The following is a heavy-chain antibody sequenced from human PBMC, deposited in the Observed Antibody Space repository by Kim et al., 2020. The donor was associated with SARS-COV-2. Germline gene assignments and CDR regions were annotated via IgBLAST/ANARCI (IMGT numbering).Heavy chain of an antibody. CDR1: GFTFTDYV. Sequence: GGSLRLSCAVSGFTFTDYVMGWVRQAPGKGLEWVSAIIGTGTDTYHADSVKGRLTISRDNSKNTLHLQMNSLRSDDTAMYYCVKGSAASRPYYFDYWGQGPWSPSPQ. J-gene: IGHJ4*02. CDR2: IIGTGTDT. D-gene: IGHD2-15*01. V-gene: IGHV3-23*01. CDR3: VKGSAASRPYYFDY.